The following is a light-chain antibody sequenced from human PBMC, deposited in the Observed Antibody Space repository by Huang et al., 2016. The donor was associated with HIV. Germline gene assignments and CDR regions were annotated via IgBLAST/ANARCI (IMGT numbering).Light chain of an antibody. CDR2: DAS. CDR1: QSVSSY. CDR3: QQRSNWPPT. J-gene: IGKJ3*01. V-gene: IGKV3-11*01. Sequence: EIVLTQSPATLSLSPGERATLSCRASQSVSSYLAWYQQKPGQAPRLLIYDASNRATGIPARFSGSGSGTDFTLTISSLETEDFALYYCQQRSNWPPTFGPGTKVDIK.